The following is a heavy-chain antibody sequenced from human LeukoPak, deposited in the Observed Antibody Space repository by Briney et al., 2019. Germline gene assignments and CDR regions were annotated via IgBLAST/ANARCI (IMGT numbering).Heavy chain of an antibody. V-gene: IGHV3-23*01. CDR1: GFTFSSYA. CDR3: ARVIVATNTFDAFDI. CDR2: ISGSGGST. J-gene: IGHJ3*02. Sequence: GGSLRLSCAASGFTFSSYAMSWVRQAPGKGLEWVSAISGSGGSTYYADSVKGRFTFSRDNSKNTLYLQMNSLRVEDTAVYYCARVIVATNTFDAFDIWGQGTMVTVS. D-gene: IGHD5-12*01.